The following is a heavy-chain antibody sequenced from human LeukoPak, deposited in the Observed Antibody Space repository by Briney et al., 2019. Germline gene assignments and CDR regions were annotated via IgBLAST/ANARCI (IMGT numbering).Heavy chain of an antibody. CDR3: EQPGYSSSSIPN. D-gene: IGHD6-13*01. CDR1: GFTFSSDW. CDR2: IKSDESPT. J-gene: IGHJ4*02. V-gene: IGHV3-74*01. Sequence: GGSLRLSCAASGFTFSSDWMHWVCHAPGKGLVSVSRIKSDESPTSYGESVKGLFTISSDNAQNTLSLQMTSLRVEDTAVYSREQPGYSSSSIPNWGQGTMVTVSS.